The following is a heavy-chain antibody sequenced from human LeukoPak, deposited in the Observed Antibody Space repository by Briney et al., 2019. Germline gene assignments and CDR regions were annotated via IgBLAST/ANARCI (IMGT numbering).Heavy chain of an antibody. Sequence: SETLSLTCTVSGGSVSSGGYYWGWIRQPPGKGLEWIGSIYYSGSTYYNPSLKSRVTISVDTSKNHFSLKLSSVTAADTAVYYCARRCSSTSCYAGAFDIWGQGTMVTVSS. CDR2: IYYSGST. D-gene: IGHD2-2*01. CDR3: ARRCSSTSCYAGAFDI. V-gene: IGHV4-39*02. CDR1: GGSVSSGGYY. J-gene: IGHJ3*02.